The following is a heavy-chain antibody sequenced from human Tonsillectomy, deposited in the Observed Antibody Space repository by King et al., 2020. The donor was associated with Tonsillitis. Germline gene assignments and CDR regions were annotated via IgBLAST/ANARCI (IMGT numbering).Heavy chain of an antibody. J-gene: IGHJ6*03. D-gene: IGHD5-18*01. CDR1: GGSISSYY. CDR3: ASLTAMVPYYYSYMDV. CDR2: IYYSGST. Sequence: VQLQESGPGLVKPSETLSLTCTFSGGSISSYYWSWIRQPPGKGLEWVGYIYYSGSTNYNPSLKSRVTISVDTSKNQFSLKLGSVTAADTAVYYCASLTAMVPYYYSYMDVWGKGTTVTVSS. V-gene: IGHV4-59*01.